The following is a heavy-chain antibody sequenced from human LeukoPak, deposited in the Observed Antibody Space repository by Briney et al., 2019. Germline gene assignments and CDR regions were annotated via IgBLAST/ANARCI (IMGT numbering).Heavy chain of an antibody. CDR2: INPNSGGT. J-gene: IGHJ6*02. V-gene: IGHV1-2*04. Sequence: GASVKVSCKASGYTFTGYYMHWVRQAPGQGLEWMGWINPNSGGTNYAQKFQGWVTMTRDTSISTAYMELSRLRSDDTAVYYCARDHSGYSGYDPQGYYYGMDVWGQGPRSPSP. CDR3: ARDHSGYSGYDPQGYYYGMDV. CDR1: GYTFTGYY. D-gene: IGHD5-12*01.